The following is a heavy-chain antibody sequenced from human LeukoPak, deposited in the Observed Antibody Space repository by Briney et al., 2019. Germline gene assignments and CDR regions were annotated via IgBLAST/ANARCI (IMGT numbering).Heavy chain of an antibody. V-gene: IGHV3-7*01. D-gene: IGHD6-13*01. Sequence: GGSLRLSRAASGFTFSSYWMSWVRQAPGKGLECVANMKYDGSEKYYVDSVKGRFTISRDNAKNSLYMQMNSLRAEDTAVYYCARHIAAAGLFLDYWGQGTLVTVSS. J-gene: IGHJ4*02. CDR1: GFTFSSYW. CDR2: MKYDGSEK. CDR3: ARHIAAAGLFLDY.